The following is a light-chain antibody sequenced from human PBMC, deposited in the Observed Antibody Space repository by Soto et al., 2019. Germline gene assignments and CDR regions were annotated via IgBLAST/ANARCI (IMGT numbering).Light chain of an antibody. Sequence: EIVLTQYPATLSLPPGQRATLSFXXSQTVSSNYLAWCQQRPGQAPRFLIYGASTRAAGIPDRFSGSGAGTDFTLTITRLEPEDSAVYFCQQYTGPPSTFGQGTRLEIK. CDR3: QQYTGPPST. V-gene: IGKV3-20*01. CDR2: GAS. J-gene: IGKJ5*01. CDR1: QTVSSNY.